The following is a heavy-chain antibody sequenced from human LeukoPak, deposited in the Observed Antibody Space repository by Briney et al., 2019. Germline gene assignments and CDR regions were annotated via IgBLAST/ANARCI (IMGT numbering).Heavy chain of an antibody. D-gene: IGHD4-23*01. CDR2: IYYSGST. CDR3: VRSGGHSDFDS. CDR1: GGSISSSSYY. Sequence: SETLSLTCTVSGGSISSSSYYWGWNRHPPGKELEWIGSIYYSGSTYSNPSLKSRVTVSVDTSKNQFSLKLSSVTAADTAVYYCVRSGGHSDFDSWGQGTLVTVSS. J-gene: IGHJ4*02. V-gene: IGHV4-39*01.